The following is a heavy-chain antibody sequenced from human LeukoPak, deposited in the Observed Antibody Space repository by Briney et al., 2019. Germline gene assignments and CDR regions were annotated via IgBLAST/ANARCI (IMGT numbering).Heavy chain of an antibody. CDR1: GFTFSNYA. Sequence: GGSLRLSCAASGFTFSNYAMRWVRQAPGKGLDWVANITQDGSDTYYADSVEGRFTISRDNAKSTLYLQMNNLRTDDTAIYYCARDWGIHFPDGSDVWGQGTTVTVSS. CDR3: ARDWGIHFPDGSDV. J-gene: IGHJ6*02. CDR2: ITQDGSDT. D-gene: IGHD3-16*01. V-gene: IGHV3-7*01.